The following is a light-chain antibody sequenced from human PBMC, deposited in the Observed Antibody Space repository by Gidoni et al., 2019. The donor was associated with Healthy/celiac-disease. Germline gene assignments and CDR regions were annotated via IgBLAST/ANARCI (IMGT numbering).Light chain of an antibody. J-gene: IGKJ1*01. CDR1: QSISDW. CDR3: QHYGSLWT. CDR2: KAS. Sequence: DIQMTQSPSTLSASVGDRVTITCRASQSISDWLAWYQQKPGEAPNLLIYKASRLESGVPSRISGSGSGTEFALTISSLQHNDLATYYCQHYGSLWTFGQXTKVEIK. V-gene: IGKV1-5*03.